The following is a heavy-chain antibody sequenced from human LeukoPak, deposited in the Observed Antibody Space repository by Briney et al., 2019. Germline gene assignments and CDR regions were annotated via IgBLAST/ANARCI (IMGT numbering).Heavy chain of an antibody. J-gene: IGHJ4*02. CDR3: ASLRFGESSYYFDY. CDR2: IYHSGST. D-gene: IGHD3-10*01. V-gene: IGHV4-30-2*01. Sequence: SETLSLTCAVSGGSISSGGYSWSWIRQPPGKGLEWIGYIYHSGSTYYNPSLKSRVTISVDRSKNQFSLKLSSVTAADTAVYYCASLRFGESSYYFDYWGQGTLVTVSS. CDR1: GGSISSGGYS.